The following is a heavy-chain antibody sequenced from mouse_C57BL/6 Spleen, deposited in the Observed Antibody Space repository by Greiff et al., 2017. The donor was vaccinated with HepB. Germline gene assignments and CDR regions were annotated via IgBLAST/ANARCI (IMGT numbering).Heavy chain of an antibody. CDR3: TRDGYNAWFAY. CDR1: GYTFTDYE. V-gene: IGHV1-15*01. D-gene: IGHD2-3*01. J-gene: IGHJ3*01. Sequence: QVQLQQSGAELVRPGASVTLSCKASGYTFTDYEMHWVKQTPVHGLEWIGAIDPETGGTAYNQKFKGKAILTADKSSSTAYMELRSLTSEDSAVYYCTRDGYNAWFAYWGQGTLLTVSA. CDR2: IDPETGGT.